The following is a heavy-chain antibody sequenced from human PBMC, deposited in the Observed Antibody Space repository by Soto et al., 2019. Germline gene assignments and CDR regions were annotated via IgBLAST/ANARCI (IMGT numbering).Heavy chain of an antibody. CDR1: GFTFSTYA. V-gene: IGHV3-30*04. D-gene: IGHD2-15*01. CDR3: ARPPVIDIVVPPDY. CDR2: ISYDGSNK. J-gene: IGHJ4*02. Sequence: ALRLSCAASGFTFSTYAMHWVRQAPVKVLEWVAVISYDGSNKRYADSVKGRFTISRDNSKNTLYLQMNSLRAEETAVYYCARPPVIDIVVPPDYWGQGTLVTVSS.